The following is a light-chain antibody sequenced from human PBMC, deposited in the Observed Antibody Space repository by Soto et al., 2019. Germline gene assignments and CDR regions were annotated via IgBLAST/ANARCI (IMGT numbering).Light chain of an antibody. J-gene: IGKJ2*01. V-gene: IGKV3-20*01. CDR2: DAS. CDR3: QQFGTSFPYT. Sequence: EIVLTQSPGTLSLSPGERATLTCRASQSVSSSYLAGYQQKPGQAPRLLMYDASSRATGIPDRFSGSGSGTDFTLTISRLEPEDFAVYYCQQFGTSFPYTFGQGTKLDIK. CDR1: QSVSSSY.